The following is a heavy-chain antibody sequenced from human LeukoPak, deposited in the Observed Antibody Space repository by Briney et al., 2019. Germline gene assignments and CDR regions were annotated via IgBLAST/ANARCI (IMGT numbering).Heavy chain of an antibody. V-gene: IGHV3-21*01. CDR1: GFTFSSYS. CDR3: ARGGGYYDFWSGYFA. D-gene: IGHD3-3*01. J-gene: IGHJ4*02. CDR2: ISSSSSYI. Sequence: GGSLRLSCAASGFTFSSYSMNWVRQAPGKGLEWVSSISSSSSYIYYADSVKGRFTISRDNAKNSLYLQMNSLRAEDTAVYYCARGGGYYDFWSGYFAWGQGTLVTVSS.